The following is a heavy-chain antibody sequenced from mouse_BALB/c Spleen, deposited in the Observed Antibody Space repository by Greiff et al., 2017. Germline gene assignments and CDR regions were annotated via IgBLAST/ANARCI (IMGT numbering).Heavy chain of an antibody. CDR3: ARDGYYGRDAMDY. CDR1: GFTFSSYA. V-gene: IGHV5-9-4*01. J-gene: IGHJ4*01. CDR2: ISSGGSYT. D-gene: IGHD2-3*01. Sequence: EVQVVESGGGLVKPGGSLKLSCAASGFTFSSYAMSWVRQSPEKRLEWVAEISSGGSYTYYPDTVTGRFTISRDNAKNTLYLEMSSLRSEDTAMYYCARDGYYGRDAMDYGGQGTSVTVST.